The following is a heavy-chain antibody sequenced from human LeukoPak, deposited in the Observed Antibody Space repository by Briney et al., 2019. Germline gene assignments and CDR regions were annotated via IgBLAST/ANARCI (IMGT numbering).Heavy chain of an antibody. J-gene: IGHJ4*02. D-gene: IGHD4-17*01. V-gene: IGHV3-9*01. CDR2: ISWNSGSI. CDR3: AKGTRTTVTTFDY. Sequence: GRPLRLSCAASGFTFDDYAMHWVRQAPGKGLEWVSGISWNSGSIGYADSVKGRFTISRDNAKNSLYLQMNSLRAEDTALYYCAKGTRTTVTTFDYWGQGTLVTVSS. CDR1: GFTFDDYA.